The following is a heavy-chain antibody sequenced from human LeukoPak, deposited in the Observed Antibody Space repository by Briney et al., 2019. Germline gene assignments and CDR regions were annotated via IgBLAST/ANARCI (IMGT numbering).Heavy chain of an antibody. CDR3: ARDQSYSSGWYVY. D-gene: IGHD6-19*01. J-gene: IGHJ4*02. Sequence: GGSLRLSCAASGFTFSSYGMHWVRQAPGKGLEWVAVIWYDGSNKYYADSVKGRFTISRDNSKNTLYLQMNSLRAEDTAVYYCARDQSYSSGWYVYWGQGTLVTVSS. V-gene: IGHV3-33*01. CDR2: IWYDGSNK. CDR1: GFTFSSYG.